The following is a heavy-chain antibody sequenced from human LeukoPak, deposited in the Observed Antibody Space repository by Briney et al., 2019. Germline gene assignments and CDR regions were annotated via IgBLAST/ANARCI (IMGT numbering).Heavy chain of an antibody. CDR2: ISSSGSPI. V-gene: IGHV3-48*03. D-gene: IGHD5-24*01. CDR3: AREGVYNSWDY. J-gene: IGHJ4*02. Sequence: PGGSLRLSCAASGFTFSSYETNWVRQAPGKGLVWVSYISSSGSPINYADSVKGRFTISRDNAKNSLYLQMNSLRAEDTAVYYCAREGVYNSWDYWGQGTLVTVSS. CDR1: GFTFSSYE.